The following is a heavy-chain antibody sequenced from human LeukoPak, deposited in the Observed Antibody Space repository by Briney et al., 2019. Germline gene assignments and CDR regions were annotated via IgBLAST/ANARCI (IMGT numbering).Heavy chain of an antibody. CDR2: IKQDGSEK. CDR3: ARDDGGFGVVTIYYFDY. V-gene: IGHV3-7*05. D-gene: IGHD3-3*01. CDR1: GFTFSNYG. J-gene: IGHJ4*02. Sequence: QPGGSLRLSCAASGFTFSNYGMSWVRQAPGKGLEWVANIKQDGSEKYYVDSVKGRFTISRDNAKNSLYLQMNSLRAEDTAVYYCARDDGGFGVVTIYYFDYWGQGTLVTVSS.